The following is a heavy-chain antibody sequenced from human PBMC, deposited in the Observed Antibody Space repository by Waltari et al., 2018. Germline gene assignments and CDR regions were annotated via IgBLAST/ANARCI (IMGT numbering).Heavy chain of an antibody. CDR3: ASPGSSGYYYFDY. V-gene: IGHV1-69*12. J-gene: IGHJ4*02. CDR2: IIPIFGTA. Sequence: QVQLVQSGAEVKKPGSSVKVSCKASGGTFSSYAISWVRRAPGQWREWMGGIIPIFGTANYAQKFQGRVTITADESTSTAYMELSSLRSEDTAVYYCASPGSSGYYYFDYWGQGTLVTVSS. D-gene: IGHD3-22*01. CDR1: GGTFSSYA.